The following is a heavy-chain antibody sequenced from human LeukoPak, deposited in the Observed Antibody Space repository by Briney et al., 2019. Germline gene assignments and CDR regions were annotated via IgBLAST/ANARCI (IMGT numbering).Heavy chain of an antibody. CDR2: INHSGST. J-gene: IGHJ4*02. V-gene: IGHV4-39*07. CDR1: GGSISSSGYY. CDR3: ARGHLAIRYFLY. D-gene: IGHD3-9*01. Sequence: SETLSLTCTVSGGSISSSGYYWSWIRQPPGKGLEWIGEINHSGSTNYNPSLKSRVTISVDTSKNQFSLKLSSVTAADTAVYYCARGHLAIRYFLYWGQGTLVTVSS.